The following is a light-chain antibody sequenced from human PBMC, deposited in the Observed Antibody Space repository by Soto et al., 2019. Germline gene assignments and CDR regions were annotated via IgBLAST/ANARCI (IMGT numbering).Light chain of an antibody. CDR1: QSVSNNY. Sequence: EIVLSPSPVTLSRSPRERGTPSRKASQSVSNNYLAWYQQKPGQAPRLLIYGASSRATGIPDRFSGSGSGTDFTLTISRLEPEDFALYYCHQYGYSLWTFGQGTKVDI. V-gene: IGKV3-20*01. J-gene: IGKJ1*01. CDR2: GAS. CDR3: HQYGYSLWT.